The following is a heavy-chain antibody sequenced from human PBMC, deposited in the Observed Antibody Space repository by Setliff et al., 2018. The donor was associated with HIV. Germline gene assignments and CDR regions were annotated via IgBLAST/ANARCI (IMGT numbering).Heavy chain of an antibody. Sequence: PSETLSLTCTVSGLSMSYNYWTWIRQSPGKGLEWIGYVHYSGSTRYNPSLKSRVTISVDTSKKKFSLILTSRTATSTAVYYCASEKKAWSVSDSFYEYWGQGVPVTVSS. CDR3: ASEKKAWSVSDSFYEY. CDR2: VHYSGST. D-gene: IGHD3-3*01. CDR1: GLSMSYNY. J-gene: IGHJ4*02. V-gene: IGHV4-59*01.